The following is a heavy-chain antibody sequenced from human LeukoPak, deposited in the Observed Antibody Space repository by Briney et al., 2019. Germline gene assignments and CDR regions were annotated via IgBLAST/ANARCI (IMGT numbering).Heavy chain of an antibody. D-gene: IGHD1-26*01. CDR3: ARHALFVEGVTTWLDF. Sequence: GESLKISCEISGYRFTSYWIAWVRQMPGKGLEWMGTIFPGDSDTRYNPSFQGQITISADQSVSTTHLQWRSLKASDTAMYYCARHALFVEGVTTWLDFWGQGTLVTVSS. CDR1: GYRFTSYW. CDR2: IFPGDSDT. V-gene: IGHV5-51*01. J-gene: IGHJ4*02.